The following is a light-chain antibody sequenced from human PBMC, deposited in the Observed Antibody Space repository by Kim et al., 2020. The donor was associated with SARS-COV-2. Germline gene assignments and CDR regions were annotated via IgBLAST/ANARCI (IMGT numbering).Light chain of an antibody. CDR3: QVWDSSSDHYV. Sequence: SYELTQPPSVSVAPGNTATITCGGNNIGSQSVHWYLQKPGQAPVMVSYYDSDRPSGIPERFSGSNSGNTATLTISRVEAGDEADYYCQVWDSSSDHYVFGTGTKVTVL. J-gene: IGLJ1*01. CDR1: NIGSQS. V-gene: IGLV3-21*04. CDR2: YDS.